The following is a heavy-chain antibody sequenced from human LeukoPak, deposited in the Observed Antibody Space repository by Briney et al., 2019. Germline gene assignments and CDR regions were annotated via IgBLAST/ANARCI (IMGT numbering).Heavy chain of an antibody. CDR2: IGGSGETT. V-gene: IGHV3-23*01. CDR3: ARVPSGVYGMDV. CDR1: GFTFSTYG. J-gene: IGHJ6*02. D-gene: IGHD3-10*01. Sequence: PGGSLRLSCAASGFTFSTYGMSWVRQAPGKGLEWVAIIGGSGETTIYGDSVKGRLTISRDNSKNTVYLQMNSLRAEDTAVYYCARVPSGVYGMDVWGQGTTVTVSS.